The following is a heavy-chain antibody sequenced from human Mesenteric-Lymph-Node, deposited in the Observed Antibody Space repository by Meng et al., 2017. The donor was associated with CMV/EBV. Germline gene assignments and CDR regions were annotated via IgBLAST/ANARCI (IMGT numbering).Heavy chain of an antibody. CDR2: IKRDGSER. Sequence: GESLKISCAASGFTFSNYWMSWVRQAPGKGLEWVANIKRDGSERYYVDSVEGRFTISRDNAKNSLYLQMYSLRAEDTAIYYCARVEVSSTWNPAWFDPWGQGTLVTVSS. CDR1: GFTFSNYW. V-gene: IGHV3-7*01. CDR3: ARVEVSSTWNPAWFDP. D-gene: IGHD6-13*01. J-gene: IGHJ5*02.